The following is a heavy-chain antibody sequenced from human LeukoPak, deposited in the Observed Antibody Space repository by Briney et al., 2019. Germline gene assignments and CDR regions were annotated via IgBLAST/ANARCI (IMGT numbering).Heavy chain of an antibody. J-gene: IGHJ5*02. Sequence: SETLSLTCTVSGGSISSYYWSWIRQPAGKGLEWIGRIYTSGSTNYNPSLKSRVTMSVDTSKNQFSLKLSSVTAADTAVYYCARDGHYGDYVWFDPWGQGTLVTVSS. V-gene: IGHV4-4*07. CDR3: ARDGHYGDYVWFDP. D-gene: IGHD4-17*01. CDR2: IYTSGST. CDR1: GGSISSYY.